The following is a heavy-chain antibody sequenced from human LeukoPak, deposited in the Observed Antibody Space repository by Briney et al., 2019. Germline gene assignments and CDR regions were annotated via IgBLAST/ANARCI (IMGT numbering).Heavy chain of an antibody. J-gene: IGHJ4*02. Sequence: GGSLRLSCAASGFTFSRYEMNWVRQAPGKGLEWVSYINTNGGSIYYADSVKGRFTISRDSAKNSLYLQMNSLRAEDTAVYYCARDDLWSPDYWGQGTLVTVSS. D-gene: IGHD3-10*01. CDR2: INTNGGSI. V-gene: IGHV3-48*03. CDR1: GFTFSRYE. CDR3: ARDDLWSPDY.